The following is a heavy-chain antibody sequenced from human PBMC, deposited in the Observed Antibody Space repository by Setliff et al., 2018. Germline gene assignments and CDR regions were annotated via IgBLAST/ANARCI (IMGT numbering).Heavy chain of an antibody. J-gene: IGHJ3*02. CDR2: INPSGGLT. V-gene: IGHV1-46*03. CDR3: ARDRFYNSWSGTSITAPHDAFDI. D-gene: IGHD3-3*01. Sequence: ASVKVSCKASGYTLTNYYMHWVRQAPGRGLEWMGIINPSGGLTRYAQKFQGRVTMTRDTSTSTVCMEVISLRSEDTAVYFCARDRFYNSWSGTSITAPHDAFDILGQGTMVTVSS. CDR1: GYTLTNYY.